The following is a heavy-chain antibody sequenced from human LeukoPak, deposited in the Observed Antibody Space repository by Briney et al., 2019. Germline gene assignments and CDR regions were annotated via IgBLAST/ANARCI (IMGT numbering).Heavy chain of an antibody. Sequence: PSETLSLTCTVPGGSISSYYRSWIRQPPGKGLEWIGYIYYSGSTNYNPSLKSRVTISVDTSKNQFSLKLSSVTAADTAVYYCARDYCSGGSCYSYNWFDPWGQGTLVTVSS. CDR2: IYYSGST. J-gene: IGHJ5*02. V-gene: IGHV4-59*01. CDR3: ARDYCSGGSCYSYNWFDP. D-gene: IGHD2-15*01. CDR1: GGSISSYY.